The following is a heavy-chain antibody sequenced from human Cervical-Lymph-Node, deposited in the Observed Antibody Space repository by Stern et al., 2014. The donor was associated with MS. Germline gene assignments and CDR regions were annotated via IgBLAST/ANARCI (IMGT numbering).Heavy chain of an antibody. Sequence: VQLVESGGGLVQPGGSLRLSCAASGFTVSNNYMTWVRQAPGKGLECVSFIYSGGGTYYADSVKGRFTISRDSSTNTLFLQMNSLRPEDTAVYYCARVPGKTWGQGTLVTVSS. CDR2: IYSGGGT. CDR3: ARVPGKT. V-gene: IGHV3-66*02. CDR1: GFTVSNNY. J-gene: IGHJ5*02.